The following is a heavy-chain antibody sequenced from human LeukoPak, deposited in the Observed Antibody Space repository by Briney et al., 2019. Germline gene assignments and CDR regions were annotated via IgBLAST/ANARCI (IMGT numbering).Heavy chain of an antibody. CDR3: ASRWAVDRAFDI. J-gene: IGHJ3*02. V-gene: IGHV4-38-2*02. D-gene: IGHD4-23*01. CDR1: GYSISSGYY. Sequence: SETLSLTCTVSGYSISSGYYWGWIRQPPGKRLEWIGSIYYSGSTYYNPSLKSRVTISVDTSKNRFSLKLSSVTAADTAVYYCASRWAVDRAFDIWGQGTMVTVSS. CDR2: IYYSGST.